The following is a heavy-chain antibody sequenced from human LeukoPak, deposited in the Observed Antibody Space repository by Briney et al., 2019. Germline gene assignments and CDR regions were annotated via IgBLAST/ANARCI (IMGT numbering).Heavy chain of an antibody. CDR3: ARDSERSNWD. CDR2: IKGDGSDK. CDR1: GFTFGSYW. D-gene: IGHD6-13*01. Sequence: PGGSLRLSCAASGFTFGSYWMSWVRQTPGKGLEWVADIKGDGSDKKYVASVEGRFTISRDNAKNSLYLQMDSLRAEDTAVYYCARDSERSNWDWGQGSLVTVSS. V-gene: IGHV3-7*01. J-gene: IGHJ4*02.